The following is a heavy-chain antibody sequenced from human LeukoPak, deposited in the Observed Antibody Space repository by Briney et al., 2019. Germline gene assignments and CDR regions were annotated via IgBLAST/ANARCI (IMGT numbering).Heavy chain of an antibody. V-gene: IGHV3-23*01. CDR3: AKDTVYYDSSGYYYPDGVFDY. J-gene: IGHJ4*02. CDR2: ISGSGGST. Sequence: GGSLRLSCAASGFTFSSYGMSWVRQAPGKGLEWVSPISGSGGSTYYADSVKGRFTISRDNSKNTLYLQMNSLRAEDTAVYYCAKDTVYYDSSGYYYPDGVFDYWGQGTLVTVSS. D-gene: IGHD3-22*01. CDR1: GFTFSSYG.